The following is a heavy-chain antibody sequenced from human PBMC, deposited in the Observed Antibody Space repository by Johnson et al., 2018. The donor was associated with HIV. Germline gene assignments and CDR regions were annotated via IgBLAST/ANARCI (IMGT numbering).Heavy chain of an antibody. Sequence: QVQLVESGGGVVQPGGSLRLSCAASGFTFSSYGMHWVRQAPGKGLEWVAFIRYDGSNKYYADSVKGRFTISRDNSKNTLYLQMNSLRAEDTAVYYCAKANPEVWGSNKTDDDAFDIWGQGTMVTVSS. CDR2: IRYDGSNK. V-gene: IGHV3-30*02. J-gene: IGHJ3*02. CDR3: AKANPEVWGSNKTDDDAFDI. D-gene: IGHD3-16*01. CDR1: GFTFSSYG.